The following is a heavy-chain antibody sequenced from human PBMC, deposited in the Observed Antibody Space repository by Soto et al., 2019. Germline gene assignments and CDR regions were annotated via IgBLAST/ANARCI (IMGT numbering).Heavy chain of an antibody. Sequence: QVQLQQWGAGLLKPSETLSLTCTVSGGSLSGYYWTWIRQSPGKGLEWLGDLNPNGDTNYSPSLKSRVTMSVDTSKTQFSLKLHSVTAADTAVYYCARLAEENAVLGPAPIGLDYWGQGTLVTVSS. D-gene: IGHD2-2*02. CDR3: ARLAEENAVLGPAPIGLDY. CDR2: LNPNGDT. V-gene: IGHV4-34*02. J-gene: IGHJ4*02. CDR1: GGSLSGYY.